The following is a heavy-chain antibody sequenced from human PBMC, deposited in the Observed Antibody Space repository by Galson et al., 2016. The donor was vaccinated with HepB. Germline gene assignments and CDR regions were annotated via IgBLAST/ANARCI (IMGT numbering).Heavy chain of an antibody. CDR2: ISHDDISK. CDR3: ARAAHSSGYCDVFDI. CDR1: GLNLRNFV. V-gene: IGHV3-30-3*01. J-gene: IGHJ3*02. Sequence: SLRLPCADSGLNLRNFVIHWVRKPPGKGLEWVAAISHDDISKYYTDSVKGRFTISRDNSGNTVDLQMNSLRAEDTAVYYCARAAHSSGYCDVFDIWGQGTKVTVSS. D-gene: IGHD3-22*01.